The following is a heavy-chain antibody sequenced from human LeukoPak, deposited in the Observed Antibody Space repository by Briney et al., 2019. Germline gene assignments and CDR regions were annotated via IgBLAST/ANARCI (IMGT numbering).Heavy chain of an antibody. CDR2: INQDGTEK. V-gene: IGHV3-7*04. CDR1: GFTFTTYW. CDR3: VRGGGRGDYNERYYFDY. J-gene: IGHJ4*02. D-gene: IGHD3-22*01. Sequence: GGSLRLSCAASGFTFTTYWMSWVRQLPGKGLEWVANINQDGTEKYYVDSVKGRFTISRDNAKNSLHLQMNSLRAEDTAVYYCVRGGGRGDYNERYYFDYWGQGTLVTVSS.